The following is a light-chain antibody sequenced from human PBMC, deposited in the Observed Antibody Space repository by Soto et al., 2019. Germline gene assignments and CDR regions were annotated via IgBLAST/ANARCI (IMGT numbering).Light chain of an antibody. CDR3: QQYDSYSGT. CDR1: QSISSW. V-gene: IGKV1-5*03. Sequence: DIQMTQSPSTLSASVGDRVTITCRASQSISSWLAWYQQKPGKAPSLLIYQASSLEIGVPSRFSGSGSGTEFTLTISSLQPDDSATYYCQQYDSYSGTFGQGTKLEIK. J-gene: IGKJ2*02. CDR2: QAS.